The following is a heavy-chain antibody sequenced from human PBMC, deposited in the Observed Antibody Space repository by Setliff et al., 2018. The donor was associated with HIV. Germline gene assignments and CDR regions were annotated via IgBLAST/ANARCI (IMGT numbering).Heavy chain of an antibody. Sequence: SVKVSCKASGGIFMNSAFNWVRQARGQGLEWMGSIIPTFGTGNYAQKFQGRVTITADESTSTAYMELRGLRSEDTALYYCATGRHYYDSSDYPANPFDVWGQGTLVTVSS. D-gene: IGHD3-22*01. J-gene: IGHJ3*01. CDR3: ATGRHYYDSSDYPANPFDV. V-gene: IGHV1-69*13. CDR1: GGIFMNSA. CDR2: IIPTFGTG.